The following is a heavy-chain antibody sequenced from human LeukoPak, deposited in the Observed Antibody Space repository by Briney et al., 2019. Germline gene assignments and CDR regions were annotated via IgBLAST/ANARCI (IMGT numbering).Heavy chain of an antibody. CDR2: IIPIFGTA. CDR1: GDTFSSYA. Sequence: SVKVSCKASGDTFSSYAISWVRHAPGQGLEWMGGIIPIFGTANYAQKFQGRVTITADESTSTAYMELSSLRSEDTAVYYCARDSGGYYVYWGQGTLVTVSS. J-gene: IGHJ4*02. V-gene: IGHV1-69*13. D-gene: IGHD3-22*01. CDR3: ARDSGGYYVY.